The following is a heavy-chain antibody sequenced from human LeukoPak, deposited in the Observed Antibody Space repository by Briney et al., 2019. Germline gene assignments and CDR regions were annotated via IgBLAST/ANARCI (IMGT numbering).Heavy chain of an antibody. J-gene: IGHJ6*03. CDR3: TTRDYSSSWYPGVGYMDV. CDR2: ISGSGSST. V-gene: IGHV3-23*01. CDR1: GFTFSSYA. Sequence: GGSLRLSCAASGFTFSSYAMNWVRQAPGKGLKWVSAISGSGSSTYYADSVKGRFTISRDNSEDTLYLQMNSLRAEDTAVYYCTTRDYSSSWYPGVGYMDVWGKGTTVTISS. D-gene: IGHD6-13*01.